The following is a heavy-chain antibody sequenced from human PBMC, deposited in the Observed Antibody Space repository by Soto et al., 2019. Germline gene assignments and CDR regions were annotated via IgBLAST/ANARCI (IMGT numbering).Heavy chain of an antibody. Sequence: SETLSLTCTVSGGSIISYYWSWIRQPPGKRLEWIGYIYYSGSTNYTPSLKSRVTISIDTSKNQFSLKLSSVTAADTAMYYCARMMEDTAMVIDYWGQGTLVTVSS. CDR2: IYYSGST. D-gene: IGHD5-18*01. CDR1: GGSIISYY. CDR3: ARMMEDTAMVIDY. J-gene: IGHJ4*02. V-gene: IGHV4-59*01.